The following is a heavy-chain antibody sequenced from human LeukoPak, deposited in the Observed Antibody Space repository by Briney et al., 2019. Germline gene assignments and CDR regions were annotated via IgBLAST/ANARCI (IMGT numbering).Heavy chain of an antibody. V-gene: IGHV3-66*01. D-gene: IGHD6-6*01. CDR3: ARDRAARAPNYYYYYGMNV. Sequence: GGSLRLSCVASEFTFSAYGMSWVRQAPGKGLEWVSVIYSGGSTYYADSVKGRFTISRDNSKNTLYLQMNSLRAEDTAVYYCARDRAARAPNYYYYYGMNVWGQGTTVTVSS. J-gene: IGHJ6*02. CDR2: IYSGGST. CDR1: EFTFSAYG.